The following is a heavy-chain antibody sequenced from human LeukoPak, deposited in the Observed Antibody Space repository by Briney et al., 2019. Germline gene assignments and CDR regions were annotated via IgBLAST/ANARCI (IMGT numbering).Heavy chain of an antibody. D-gene: IGHD1-26*01. CDR2: INPSGGSA. CDR3: ARAGWGATGDDDAFDI. Sequence: ASVKVSCKASGYTFTSYYMHWVRQAPGQGLEWMGIINPSGGSASYAQKFQGRVTMTRDTSTSTVYMELSSLRSEDTAVYYCARAGWGATGDDDAFDIWGQGTMVTVSS. J-gene: IGHJ3*02. V-gene: IGHV1-46*01. CDR1: GYTFTSYY.